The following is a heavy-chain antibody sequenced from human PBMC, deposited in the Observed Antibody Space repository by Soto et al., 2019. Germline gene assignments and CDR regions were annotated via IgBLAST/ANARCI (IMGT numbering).Heavy chain of an antibody. Sequence: GGSLRLSCAASGFTFSSYAMSWVRQAPGKGLEWVSAISGSGGSTYYADSVKGRFTISRDNSMNTLYLQMNSLRAEDTAVYYCAKDRSSGWYAGYFQHWGQGTLVTVSS. CDR3: AKDRSSGWYAGYFQH. CDR1: GFTFSSYA. J-gene: IGHJ1*01. CDR2: ISGSGGST. V-gene: IGHV3-23*01. D-gene: IGHD6-19*01.